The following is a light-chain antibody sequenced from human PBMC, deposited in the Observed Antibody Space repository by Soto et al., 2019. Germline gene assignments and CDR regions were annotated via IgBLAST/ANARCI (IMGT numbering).Light chain of an antibody. CDR3: NSYTISTTYV. Sequence: QSALTQPASVSGSPGQSITISCTGSSSDVGHSNHVSWYQQHPGKAPKLIIYGVTNRPSGISNRFSGSESGSTASLTISGLQPEDEADYYCNSYTISTTYVFGTGTKVTVL. CDR2: GVT. CDR1: SSDVGHSNH. J-gene: IGLJ1*01. V-gene: IGLV2-14*03.